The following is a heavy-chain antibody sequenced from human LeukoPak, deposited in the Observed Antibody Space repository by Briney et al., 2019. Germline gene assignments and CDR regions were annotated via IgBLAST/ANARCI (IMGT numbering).Heavy chain of an antibody. CDR3: GRDPKLGIRGYTYGYIDF. CDR2: INTNTENP. CDR1: GYTFTNHA. V-gene: IGHV7-4-1*02. D-gene: IGHD5-18*01. J-gene: IGHJ4*02. Sequence: ASVKVSCKTSGYTFTNHAINWVRQAPGQGLEWMGWINTNTENPTYAQGFTGRYVFSLDTSVSTAYLQISGLNADDTAVYYCGRDPKLGIRGYTYGYIDFWGQGTLVTVSS.